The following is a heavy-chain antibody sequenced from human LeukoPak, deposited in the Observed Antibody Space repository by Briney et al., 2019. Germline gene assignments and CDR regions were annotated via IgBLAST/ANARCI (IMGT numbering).Heavy chain of an antibody. CDR1: GFSLPTSGMS. CDR2: IDWEDNK. CDR3: ARIRSRGAYYYDISGYYHFDY. J-gene: IGHJ4*02. Sequence: SGPTLLKPTATLTLTCTFFGFSLPTSGMSVGWVRQPPGKALEWLALIDWEDNKHSSTTLKTRLTISKHTSKNQVVLTMTNVDPVDTATYYCARIRSRGAYYYDISGYYHFDYWGQGTLVTVSS. V-gene: IGHV2-70*19. D-gene: IGHD3-22*01.